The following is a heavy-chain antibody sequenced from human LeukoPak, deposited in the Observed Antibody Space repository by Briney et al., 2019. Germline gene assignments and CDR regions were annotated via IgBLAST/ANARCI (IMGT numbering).Heavy chain of an antibody. V-gene: IGHV3-74*01. Sequence: PGGSLRLSCAASGFTFSSHWMHGVRQAPGKGLVWVSRIKDDGSHTNYADSVKGRFTISRDNAKNTLSLQMNSLRADDTAVYYCARGSGIITGIDEWGQGTLVTVSS. CDR2: IKDDGSHT. J-gene: IGHJ4*02. CDR1: GFTFSSHW. D-gene: IGHD6-25*01. CDR3: ARGSGIITGIDE.